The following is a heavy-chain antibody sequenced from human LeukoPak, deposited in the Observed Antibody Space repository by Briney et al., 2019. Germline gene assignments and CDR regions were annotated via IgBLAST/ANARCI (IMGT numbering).Heavy chain of an antibody. J-gene: IGHJ4*02. V-gene: IGHV1-69*13. CDR1: GGTFSSYA. CDR2: IIPIFGTA. D-gene: IGHD6-19*01. Sequence: ASVKVSCKASGGTFSSYAISWVRQAPGQGLEWMGGIIPIFGTANYAQKFQGRVTITADESTSTAYLELSSLRSEDTAVYYCARLYSSGWDPFDYWGQGTLVTVSS. CDR3: ARLYSSGWDPFDY.